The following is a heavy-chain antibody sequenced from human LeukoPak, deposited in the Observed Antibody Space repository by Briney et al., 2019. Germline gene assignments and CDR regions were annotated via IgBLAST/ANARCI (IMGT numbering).Heavy chain of an antibody. Sequence: ASVKVSCKASGYTFTSYDINWVRQATGQGLEWMGWMNPNSGNAGYAQKFQGRVTMTRNTSISTAYMELSSLRSEDTAVYYCARVHYGGNLDAFDIWGQGTMVTVSS. D-gene: IGHD4-23*01. V-gene: IGHV1-8*01. J-gene: IGHJ3*02. CDR3: ARVHYGGNLDAFDI. CDR2: MNPNSGNA. CDR1: GYTFTSYD.